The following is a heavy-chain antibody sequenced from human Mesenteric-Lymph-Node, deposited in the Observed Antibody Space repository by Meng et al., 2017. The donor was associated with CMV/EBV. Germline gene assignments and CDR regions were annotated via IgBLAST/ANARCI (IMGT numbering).Heavy chain of an antibody. J-gene: IGHJ4*02. Sequence: GSLRLSCAVYGGSFSCYYWSWIRQPPGKGLEWIGEINHSGSTNYNPSLKSRVTISVDTSKNQFSLKLSSVTAADTAVYYCARDGDFWSGYPYFDYWGQGTLVTVSS. V-gene: IGHV4-34*01. D-gene: IGHD3-3*01. CDR3: ARDGDFWSGYPYFDY. CDR1: GGSFSCYY. CDR2: INHSGST.